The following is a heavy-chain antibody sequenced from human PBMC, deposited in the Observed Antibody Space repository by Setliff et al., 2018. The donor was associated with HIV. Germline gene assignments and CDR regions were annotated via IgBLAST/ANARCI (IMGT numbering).Heavy chain of an antibody. V-gene: IGHV1-8*03. D-gene: IGHD1-26*01. Sequence: ASVKVSCKASGYIFTSYDINWVQQATGQGLEWMGWMNPNSGNTGYAQKLQGRVTITRNTSINTAYMELSSLRSEDTAVYYCARGYLISGTQKSYYMDVWGKGTTVTVSS. J-gene: IGHJ6*03. CDR2: MNPNSGNT. CDR3: ARGYLISGTQKSYYMDV. CDR1: GYIFTSYD.